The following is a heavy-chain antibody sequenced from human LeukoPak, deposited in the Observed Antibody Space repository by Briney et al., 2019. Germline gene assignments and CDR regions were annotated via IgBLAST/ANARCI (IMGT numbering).Heavy chain of an antibody. CDR3: ARSPSTAMVFDY. CDR1: GFTFSYHW. Sequence: GGSLRLSCAASGFTFSYHWMTWVRQAPGKGLEWVANIKNDGAVKNYVDSVKGRFTISRDNAKNSLYLQMNSLRAEDTAVYYCARSPSTAMVFDYWGQGTLVTVSS. J-gene: IGHJ4*02. D-gene: IGHD5-18*01. V-gene: IGHV3-7*01. CDR2: IKNDGAVK.